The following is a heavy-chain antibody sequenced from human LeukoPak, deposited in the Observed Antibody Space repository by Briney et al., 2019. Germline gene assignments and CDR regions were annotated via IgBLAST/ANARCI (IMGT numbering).Heavy chain of an antibody. CDR2: IIPIFSTP. D-gene: IGHD5-18*01. CDR3: AGLNTAILS. Sequence: SVKVSCKTFGGTFSSHAINWVRQAPGQGLEWMGRIIPIFSTPYYAQRFQGRVTITADESTSTADMELSRLASDDTAVYYCAGLNTAILSWGQGTLVTVSS. J-gene: IGHJ5*02. V-gene: IGHV1-69*15. CDR1: GGTFSSHA.